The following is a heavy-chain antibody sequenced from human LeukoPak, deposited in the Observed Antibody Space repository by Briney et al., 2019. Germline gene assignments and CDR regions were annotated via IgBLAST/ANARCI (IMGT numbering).Heavy chain of an antibody. CDR3: AKELDTMFFYY. CDR1: GFNFDRYT. V-gene: IGHV3-43*01. Sequence: QPGGSLRLSCATSGFNFDRYTIHWVRQAPGKGLEWVSLAGWAGGTTFYSDSVRGRFTISRDSGRKSVYLQMNSLTTDDTAFYFCAKELDTMFFYYWGQGALVTVSS. CDR2: AGWAGGTT. D-gene: IGHD3-10*02. J-gene: IGHJ4*02.